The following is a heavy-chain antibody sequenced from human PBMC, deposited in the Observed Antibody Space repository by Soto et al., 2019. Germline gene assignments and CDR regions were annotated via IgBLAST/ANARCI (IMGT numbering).Heavy chain of an antibody. CDR2: ISGSGVST. CDR1: GFTFDSNG. CDR3: AKIYISSSADAFDF. J-gene: IGHJ3*01. V-gene: IGHV3-23*01. Sequence: EVELLESGGGLVQPGGSLQLSCVGSGFTFDSNGMSWVRLVPGKGLEWVSFISGSGVSTSYAESVKGRVIVSRDNSKKMVFLPMHSLRVEDTATYYCAKIYISSSADAFDFWGQGTTVTVSS. D-gene: IGHD5-12*01.